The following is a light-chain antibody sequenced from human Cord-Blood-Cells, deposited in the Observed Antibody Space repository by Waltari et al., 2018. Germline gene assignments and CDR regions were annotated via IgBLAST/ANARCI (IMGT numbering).Light chain of an antibody. CDR3: GSYTSSSSLIV. V-gene: IGLV2-14*01. Sequence: QSALTQPASVSGSPGQSNTISCTGTSSDVGGYNYVSWYQQHPGKAPKLMIYDVSNRPSGVSNRFSGSKSGTPASPTISWYQAEDEAGYYCGSYTSSSSLIVFGGATKLTVL. CDR2: DVS. CDR1: SSDVGGYNY. J-gene: IGLJ2*01.